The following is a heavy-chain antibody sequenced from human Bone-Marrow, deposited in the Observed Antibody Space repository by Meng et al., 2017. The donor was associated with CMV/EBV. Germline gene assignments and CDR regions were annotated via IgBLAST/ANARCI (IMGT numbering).Heavy chain of an antibody. CDR1: GGSVSSGSYY. V-gene: IGHV4-61*01. D-gene: IGHD3-10*01. J-gene: IGHJ4*02. CDR2: IYYSGST. Sequence: SETLSLTCTVSGGSVSSGSYYWSWIRQPPGKGLEWIGYIYYSGSTNYNPPLKSRVTISVDTSKNQFSLKLSSVTAADTAVYYCATGGLYYYGSGWGQGKLVNVAS. CDR3: ATGGLYYYGSG.